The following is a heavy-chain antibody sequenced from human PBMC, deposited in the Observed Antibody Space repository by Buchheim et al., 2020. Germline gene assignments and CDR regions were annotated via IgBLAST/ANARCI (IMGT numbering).Heavy chain of an antibody. J-gene: IGHJ3*02. V-gene: IGHV4-28*01. Sequence: QVQMQGSGPGLVKPSDTLSLTCAVSGYSVSSANWWGWIRQPPGKGLEWIGYIYNSGSTYYNPSLKSRVTMSIDTSKNQFSLKLSSVTAVDTAIYYCARIQSYHLLSAFDIWGQGT. CDR2: IYNSGST. CDR3: ARIQSYHLLSAFDI. CDR1: GYSVSSANW. D-gene: IGHD2-2*01.